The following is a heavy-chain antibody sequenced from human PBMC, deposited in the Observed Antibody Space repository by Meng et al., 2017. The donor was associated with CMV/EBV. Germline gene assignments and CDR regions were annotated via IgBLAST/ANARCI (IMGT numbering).Heavy chain of an antibody. J-gene: IGHJ6*02. CDR1: GFTFSSYG. Sequence: GESLKISCAASGFTFSSYGMHWVRQAPGKGLEWVAFIRYDGSNKYYADSVKGRFTISRDNSKNTLYLQMNSLRAEDTAVYYCARGVVVPAAISVRVISVLGYYYYGMDVWGQGTTVTVSS. V-gene: IGHV3-30*02. D-gene: IGHD2-2*01. CDR3: ARGVVVPAAISVRVISVLGYYYYGMDV. CDR2: IRYDGSNK.